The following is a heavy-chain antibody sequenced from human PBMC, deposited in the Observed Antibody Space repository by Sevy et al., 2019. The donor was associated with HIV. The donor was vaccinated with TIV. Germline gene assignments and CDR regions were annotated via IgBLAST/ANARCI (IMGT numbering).Heavy chain of an antibody. CDR2: SYYNVGI. D-gene: IGHD1-26*01. V-gene: IGHV4-61*01. J-gene: IGHJ6*02. CDR3: TRLGGLTDYGMDV. Sequence: SETLSLTCTVSGGSVTSDTYYWTWIRQPPGKGLEFIGYSYYNVGINYNPSLKSRVTISVDTSKNQFSLKLTSVTAADTAVYYCTRLGGLTDYGMDVWGQGTTVTVSS. CDR1: GGSVTSDTYY.